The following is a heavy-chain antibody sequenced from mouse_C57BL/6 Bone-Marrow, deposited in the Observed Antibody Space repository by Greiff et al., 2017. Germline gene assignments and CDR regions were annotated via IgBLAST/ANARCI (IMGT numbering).Heavy chain of an antibody. CDR2: ISSGGSYT. D-gene: IGHD2-3*01. Sequence: EVKLMESGGDLVKPGGSLKLSCAASGFTFSSYGMSWVRQTPDKRLEWVATISSGGSYTYYPDSVKGRFTISRDNAKNTLYLQMSSLKSEDTAMYYCARHDDGYYVYWYFDVWGTVTTVTVSS. CDR1: GFTFSSYG. J-gene: IGHJ1*03. V-gene: IGHV5-6*01. CDR3: ARHDDGYYVYWYFDV.